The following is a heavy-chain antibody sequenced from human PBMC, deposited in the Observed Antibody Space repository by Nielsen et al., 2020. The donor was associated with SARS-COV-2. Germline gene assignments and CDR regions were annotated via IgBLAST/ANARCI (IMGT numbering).Heavy chain of an antibody. Sequence: ASLKVSCKASGYTLTSYYMHWVRQAPGQGLEWMGIINPSGGSTSYAQKFQGRVTMTRDTSTSTVYMELSSLRSEDTAVYYCARSGYYYDSSRDAFDIWGQGTMVTVSS. V-gene: IGHV1-46*01. CDR2: INPSGGST. J-gene: IGHJ3*02. D-gene: IGHD3-22*01. CDR3: ARSGYYYDSSRDAFDI. CDR1: GYTLTSYY.